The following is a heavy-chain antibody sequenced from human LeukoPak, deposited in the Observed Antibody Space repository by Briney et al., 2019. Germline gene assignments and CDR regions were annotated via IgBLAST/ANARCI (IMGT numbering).Heavy chain of an antibody. D-gene: IGHD3-3*01. J-gene: IGHJ4*02. CDR3: ARDEEVYYDFWSGYYTSDH. Sequence: ASVKVSCKASGYTFSSYGISWLRQDPGQGLEWMGWINSYNGNTKYAQNLQGRVTMTTDTSTSTAYMELRSLRSDDTAVYYCARDEEVYYDFWSGYYTSDHWGQGTLVTVSS. CDR2: INSYNGNT. V-gene: IGHV1-18*01. CDR1: GYTFSSYG.